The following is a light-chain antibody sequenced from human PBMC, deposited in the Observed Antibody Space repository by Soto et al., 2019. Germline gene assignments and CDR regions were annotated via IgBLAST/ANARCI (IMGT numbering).Light chain of an antibody. CDR2: AAS. CDR3: QQSYSTPDT. Sequence: DIQMTQSPSSLSASVGDRVTITCRASQSISSYLNWYQQKPGKAPKLLIYAASSLQSGVPSRFSGSGSGTDFTLTISSLQPEDFATYYCQQSYSTPDTFGGVTKVEIK. CDR1: QSISSY. J-gene: IGKJ4*01. V-gene: IGKV1-39*01.